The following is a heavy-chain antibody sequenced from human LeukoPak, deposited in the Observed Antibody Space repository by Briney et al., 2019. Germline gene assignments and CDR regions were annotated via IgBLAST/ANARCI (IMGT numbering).Heavy chain of an antibody. J-gene: IGHJ3*01. CDR2: IYSGGST. Sequence: GGSLRLSCAASGFTVSSNYMSWVRQAPGKGLEWVSVIYSGGSTYYADSVKGRFTISRDNSKNTLYLQMNSLRAEDTAVYYCARDPSGYSGYNLRGAFDVWGQGTMVTVSS. CDR1: GFTVSSNY. V-gene: IGHV3-66*01. CDR3: ARDPSGYSGYNLRGAFDV. D-gene: IGHD5-12*01.